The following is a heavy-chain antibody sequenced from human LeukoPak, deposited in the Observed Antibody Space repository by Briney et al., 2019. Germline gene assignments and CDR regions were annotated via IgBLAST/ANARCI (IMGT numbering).Heavy chain of an antibody. D-gene: IGHD5-18*01. CDR3: ASSGYSYGTFDY. CDR2: IYYSGST. CDR1: CGFISSYY. Sequence: PSQTLSLTCTVACGFISSYYWSWIRQPPGKGLEWIGYIYYSGSTNYNPSLKSRVTISVNTSKNQFSLKLSSVTAADTAVYYCASSGYSYGTFDYWGQGTLVTVSS. V-gene: IGHV4-59*08. J-gene: IGHJ4*02.